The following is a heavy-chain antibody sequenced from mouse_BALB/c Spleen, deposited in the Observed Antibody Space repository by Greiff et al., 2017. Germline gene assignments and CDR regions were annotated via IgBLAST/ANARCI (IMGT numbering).Heavy chain of an antibody. CDR1: GYTFTDYV. J-gene: IGHJ3*01. D-gene: IGHD1-1*01. Sequence: VQLQESGPELVKPGASVKMSCKASGYTFTDYVISWVKQRTGQGLEWIGEIYSGSGSTYYNEKFKGKATLTADKSSNTAYMQLSSLTSEDSAVYCCARSGYYGSSQAWFAYWGQGTLVTVSA. V-gene: IGHV1-77*01. CDR2: IYSGSGST. CDR3: ARSGYYGSSQAWFAY.